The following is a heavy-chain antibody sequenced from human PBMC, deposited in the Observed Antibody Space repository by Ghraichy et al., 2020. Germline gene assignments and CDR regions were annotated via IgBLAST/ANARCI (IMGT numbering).Heavy chain of an antibody. CDR1: GFTFSSYW. D-gene: IGHD1-26*01. V-gene: IGHV3-7*01. Sequence: GGSLRLSCAASGFTFSSYWMSWVRQAPGKGLEWVANIKQDGSEKYYVDSVKGRFTISRDNAKNSLYLQMKSLRAEDTAVDYCARDDLATSGSYYAYYYYGMDVWGQGTTVTVSS. CDR2: IKQDGSEK. J-gene: IGHJ6*02. CDR3: ARDDLATSGSYYAYYYYGMDV.